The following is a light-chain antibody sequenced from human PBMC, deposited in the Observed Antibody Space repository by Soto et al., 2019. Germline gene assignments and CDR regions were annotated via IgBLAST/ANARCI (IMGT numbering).Light chain of an antibody. V-gene: IGKV1-39*01. J-gene: IGKJ1*01. CDR3: QQSYSTPRT. Sequence: DIQMTQYPSSLCASVGDRVTITGGASQSMSSHVNWYQQKPVIAPKLLIYAASSLQSGDPSRFSGSGSGTDFTLTISSLQPEDFATYYCQQSYSTPRTFGQGTKV. CDR2: AAS. CDR1: QSMSSH.